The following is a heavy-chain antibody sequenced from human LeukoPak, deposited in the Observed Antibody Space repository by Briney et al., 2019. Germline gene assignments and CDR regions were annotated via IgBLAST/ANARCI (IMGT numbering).Heavy chain of an antibody. D-gene: IGHD6-13*01. Sequence: ASVTVSCKASGYTFTAYYIHWVRHAPGQGLEWMGWINPNSGGTIYAQKFQGRVTLTRDTSIHTAYMALNGLRSDDAAVYCWAGHSSSGPSSYFDYWGQGTLVTVSS. CDR1: GYTFTAYY. J-gene: IGHJ4*02. CDR2: INPNSGGT. V-gene: IGHV1-2*02. CDR3: AGHSSSGPSSYFDY.